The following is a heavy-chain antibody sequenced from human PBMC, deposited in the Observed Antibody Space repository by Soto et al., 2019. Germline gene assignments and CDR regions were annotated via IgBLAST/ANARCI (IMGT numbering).Heavy chain of an antibody. V-gene: IGHV3-30*18. CDR2: ISYDSSNK. CDR1: GFTFSYG. CDR3: AKLVIGYCSGNTCDDY. Sequence: VQLLESGGGLIQPGGSLRLSCAASGFTFSYGIHWLRQAPGKGLEGVAYISYDSSNKFYGDSVKSRFTISRDNSKNTQFLQMNSLRAEDTAVYYCAKLVIGYCSGNTCDDYWGQGTLVAVSS. D-gene: IGHD2-15*01. J-gene: IGHJ4*02.